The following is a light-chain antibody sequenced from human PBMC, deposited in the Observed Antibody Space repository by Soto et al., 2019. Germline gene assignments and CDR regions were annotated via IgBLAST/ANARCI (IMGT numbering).Light chain of an antibody. Sequence: DIQMTQSPSTLPASVGNRVTITCRANQSISTWLAWYQQKPGKAPNLLIYKASRLETGVPSRFSGSGSGTEFTLTISFLQPDDFGTYYCQQSYSTPTTFGQGTRLEIK. CDR2: KAS. CDR1: QSISTW. CDR3: QQSYSTPTT. V-gene: IGKV1-5*03. J-gene: IGKJ5*01.